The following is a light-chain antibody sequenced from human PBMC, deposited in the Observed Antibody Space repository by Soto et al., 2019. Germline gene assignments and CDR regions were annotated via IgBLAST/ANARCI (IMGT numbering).Light chain of an antibody. CDR1: ENIRTY. Sequence: DIQMTQSPSSLSAAVGDRVTITCRASENIRTYLNWYQQKPGEAPKFLIYDASTLDTGVTSRFTGGGSGTEFTFTISSLQPEDFATYYCQQSYPTPYSFGQGTKVDIK. J-gene: IGKJ2*01. CDR3: QQSYPTPYS. CDR2: DAS. V-gene: IGKV1-39*01.